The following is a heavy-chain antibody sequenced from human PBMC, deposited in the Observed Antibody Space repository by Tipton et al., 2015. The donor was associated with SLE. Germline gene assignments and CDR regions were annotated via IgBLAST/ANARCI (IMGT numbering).Heavy chain of an antibody. D-gene: IGHD6-19*01. CDR3: ATEWGSGWNWFDP. J-gene: IGHJ5*02. CDR2: INHSGST. Sequence: LRLSCAASGFTFSSYAMSWIRQPPGKGLEWIGEINHSGSTYYNPSLKSRVTISVDTSKNQFSLKLSSVTAADTAVYYCATEWGSGWNWFDPWGQGTLVTVSS. V-gene: IGHV4-34*08. CDR1: GFTFSSYA.